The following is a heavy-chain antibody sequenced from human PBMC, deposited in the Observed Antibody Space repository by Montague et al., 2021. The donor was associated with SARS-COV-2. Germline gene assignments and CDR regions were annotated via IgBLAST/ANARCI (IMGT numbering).Heavy chain of an antibody. D-gene: IGHD3-9*01. Sequence: SRRLSLSASGFTFGAYAMSWVRQAPGKGLEWVSGISWNGGSTGYADSVKGRFAISRDNAKNSLYLQMNSLRAEDTALYYCARGTRAEYFEFLTGHYKGVFFDYWGQGTLVTVSS. CDR3: ARGTRAEYFEFLTGHYKGVFFDY. CDR2: ISWNGGST. V-gene: IGHV3-20*03. J-gene: IGHJ4*02. CDR1: GFTFGAYA.